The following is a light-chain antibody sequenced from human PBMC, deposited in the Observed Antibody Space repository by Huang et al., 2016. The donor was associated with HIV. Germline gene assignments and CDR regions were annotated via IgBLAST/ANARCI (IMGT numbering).Light chain of an antibody. Sequence: EIVMTQSPATLSVSPGERATLSCRASQSVSSNLAWYQQKPGQAPRLRIYAASARATGIPARFSGSGSGTEFTLTISSLQSEDFAVYYCHQYNNWPQTFGQGTKVEIK. CDR2: AAS. CDR1: QSVSSN. CDR3: HQYNNWPQT. J-gene: IGKJ1*01. V-gene: IGKV3-15*01.